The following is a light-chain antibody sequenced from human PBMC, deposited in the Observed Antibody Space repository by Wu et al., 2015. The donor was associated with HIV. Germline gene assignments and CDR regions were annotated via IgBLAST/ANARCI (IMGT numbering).Light chain of an antibody. CDR3: QQYNNWPPWT. CDR1: QSVYSN. V-gene: IGKV3-15*01. J-gene: IGKJ1*01. Sequence: EIVLTQSPGTLSLSPGERATLSCRASQSVYSNLAWYRQKPGQAPRLLIYAASTRATGIPARFSGSGSGTEFTLTISSMQSEDFAVYYCQQYNNWPPWTFGQGTKVEIK. CDR2: AAS.